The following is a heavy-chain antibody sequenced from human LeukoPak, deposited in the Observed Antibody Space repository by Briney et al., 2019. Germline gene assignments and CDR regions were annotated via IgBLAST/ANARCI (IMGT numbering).Heavy chain of an antibody. V-gene: IGHV1-69*04. Sequence: SVKASCKASGGTFSSYAISWVRQAPGQGLEWMGRIIPILGIANYAQKFQGRVTITADKSTSTAYMELSSLRSEDTAVYYCARLPTIHYYYYGMDVWGQGTTVTVSS. J-gene: IGHJ6*02. D-gene: IGHD3-10*01. CDR3: ARLPTIHYYYYGMDV. CDR1: GGTFSSYA. CDR2: IIPILGIA.